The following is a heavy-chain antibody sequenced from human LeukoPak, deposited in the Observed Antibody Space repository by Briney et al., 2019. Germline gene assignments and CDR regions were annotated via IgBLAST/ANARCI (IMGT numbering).Heavy chain of an antibody. V-gene: IGHV4-31*03. D-gene: IGHD3-9*01. J-gene: IGHJ3*02. CDR3: ASADYDMAFDI. CDR1: GGSISSGGYC. Sequence: SQTLSLTRTVSGGSISSGGYCWSWIRQHPGQGLEWIGYIYYSGSTDYNPSLKSRFTMSVDTSKNQFSLKLSSVTAADTAVYYCASADYDMAFDIWGQGTTVTVSS. CDR2: IYYSGST.